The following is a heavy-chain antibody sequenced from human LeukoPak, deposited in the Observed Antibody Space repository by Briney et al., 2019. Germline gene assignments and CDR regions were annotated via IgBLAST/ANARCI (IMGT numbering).Heavy chain of an antibody. V-gene: IGHV3-11*04. J-gene: IGHJ3*02. CDR3: ARVHPHFAFDI. Sequence: GGSLRLSCAASGFTFRDYYMSWVRQAPGEGLEWVSYISTSGSSIYYADSVKGRFTISRDNAKNSLYLQMNSLRAEDTAVYYCARVHPHFAFDIWGQGTMVTVSS. CDR2: ISTSGSSI. CDR1: GFTFRDYY.